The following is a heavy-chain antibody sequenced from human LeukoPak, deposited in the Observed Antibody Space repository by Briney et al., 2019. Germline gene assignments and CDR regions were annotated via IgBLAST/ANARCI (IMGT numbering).Heavy chain of an antibody. CDR3: ARAHSSGYHYVDY. J-gene: IGHJ4*02. V-gene: IGHV3-66*01. CDR2: IYSGGST. Sequence: PGGSLRLSCAASGFTVSSNHMSWVRQAPGKGLEWVSVIYSGGSTYDADSVKGRFTISRDKSKNTLYLQMTSLRAEDTAVYYCARAHSSGYHYVDYWGQGTLVTVSS. D-gene: IGHD3-22*01. CDR1: GFTVSSNH.